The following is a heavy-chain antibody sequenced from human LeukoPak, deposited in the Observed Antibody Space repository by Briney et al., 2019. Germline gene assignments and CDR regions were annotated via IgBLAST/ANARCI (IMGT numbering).Heavy chain of an antibody. CDR1: GGSISSYY. V-gene: IGHV4-39*07. CDR3: ARDDGGGWFDP. J-gene: IGHJ5*02. D-gene: IGHD3-10*01. CDR2: IYYSGST. Sequence: SETLSLTCTVSGGSISSYYWGWIRQPPRKGLQWIGSIYYSGSTYYNPSLKSRVTISLDTSKNQFSLKLSSVTAADTAVYYCARDDGGGWFDPWGQGTLVTVSS.